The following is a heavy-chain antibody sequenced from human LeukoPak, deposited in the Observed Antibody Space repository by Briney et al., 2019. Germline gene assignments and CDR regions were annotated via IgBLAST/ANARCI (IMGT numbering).Heavy chain of an antibody. Sequence: GGSLRLSCAASGFTFSSYVMSWVRQAPGKELEWISAISGSGGSTYYADSVKGRFTTSRDNSKNTLYLQMNSLRAEDTAVYYCATSGWYYGSGPMDVWGKGTTVTISS. J-gene: IGHJ6*03. CDR2: ISGSGGST. CDR1: GFTFSSYV. V-gene: IGHV3-23*01. D-gene: IGHD3-10*01. CDR3: ATSGWYYGSGPMDV.